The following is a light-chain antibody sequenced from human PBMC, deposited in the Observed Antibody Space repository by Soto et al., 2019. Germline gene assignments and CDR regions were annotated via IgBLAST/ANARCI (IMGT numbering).Light chain of an antibody. CDR1: QGTGDW. CDR3: QQYSSYPLT. J-gene: IGKJ4*01. V-gene: IGKV1-5*03. CDR2: KTS. Sequence: DIQMSQSRSTLSASVGGRVAITCRASQGTGDWLAWYQQKPGKAPKLLIYKTSTLEGGVPSRFSGSGSETEFTLTISSLQPDDFATYYCQQYSSYPLTFGGGTKVDIK.